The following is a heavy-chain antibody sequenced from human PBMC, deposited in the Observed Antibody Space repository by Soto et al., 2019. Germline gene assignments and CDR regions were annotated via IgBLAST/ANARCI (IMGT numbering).Heavy chain of an antibody. J-gene: IGHJ4*02. D-gene: IGHD3-9*01. CDR2: ISPYNGKT. V-gene: IGHV1-18*01. CDR3: ARDLLHDIFTSRDFDY. CDR1: GYTFTTHG. Sequence: QVQLVQSGAEVKKPGASVKVSCKASGYTFTTHGISWVRQAPGQGLEWVGWISPYNGKTNYAQKLQDRVTMTTDTSTSTAYMELRSLRSDDTAVYYCARDLLHDIFTSRDFDYWGQGTLVTISS.